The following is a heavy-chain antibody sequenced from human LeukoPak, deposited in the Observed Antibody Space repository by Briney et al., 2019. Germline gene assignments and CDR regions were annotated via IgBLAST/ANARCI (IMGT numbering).Heavy chain of an antibody. D-gene: IGHD2-15*01. Sequence: SETLSLTCTVSGDSVSSSGYYWGWIRQPPGKGLEWIGSIYFSGSTYYNPSLKSRVTISVDTSKNQFSLNMRSVTAADTAVYYCATHPVRSCSGTTCPNWFDPWGRGTLVTVSS. CDR1: GDSVSSSGYY. CDR2: IYFSGST. V-gene: IGHV4-39*01. CDR3: ATHPVRSCSGTTCPNWFDP. J-gene: IGHJ5*02.